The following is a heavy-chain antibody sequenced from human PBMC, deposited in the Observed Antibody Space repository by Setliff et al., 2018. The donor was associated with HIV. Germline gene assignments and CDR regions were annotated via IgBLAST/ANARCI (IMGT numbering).Heavy chain of an antibody. Sequence: SETLSLTCTVSGGSISSGTYYWTWIRQHPGKGLEWIGYIYHSGSTYYNPSLKSRLTISVDTSKNQFSLKLGSVTAADTAFYYCARAFYYDSSVDYWGQGTLVTSPQ. CDR3: ARAFYYDSSVDY. D-gene: IGHD3-22*01. J-gene: IGHJ4*02. CDR1: GGSISSGTYY. CDR2: IYHSGST. V-gene: IGHV4-31*03.